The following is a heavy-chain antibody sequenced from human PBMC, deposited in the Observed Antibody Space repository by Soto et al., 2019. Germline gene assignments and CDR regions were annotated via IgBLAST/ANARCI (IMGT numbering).Heavy chain of an antibody. Sequence: PGGSLRLSCAASGFTFSSYAMSWVRQAPGKGLEWVSASSGRGGSTYSAASVKRRSTISSDKSKNTLYLHMNSLSAQDTAVYYCAKRLRGPGLAYFDYWGQGTLVTVSS. CDR2: SSGRGGST. CDR3: AKRLRGPGLAYFDY. V-gene: IGHV3-23*01. CDR1: GFTFSSYA. D-gene: IGHD6-19*01. J-gene: IGHJ4*02.